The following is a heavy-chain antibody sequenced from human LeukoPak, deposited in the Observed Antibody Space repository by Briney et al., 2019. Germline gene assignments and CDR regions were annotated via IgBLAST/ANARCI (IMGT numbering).Heavy chain of an antibody. J-gene: IGHJ5*02. CDR1: GGSVSSGSYY. CDR3: ARDSGWYGA. CDR2: IYYSGST. V-gene: IGHV4-61*01. D-gene: IGHD6-19*01. Sequence: SETLSLTCTVSGGSVSSGSYYWSWIRQPPGKGLEWIGYIYYSGSTNYNPSLKSRVTISVDTSKNQFSLKLSSATAADTAVYYCARDSGWYGAWGQGTLVTVSS.